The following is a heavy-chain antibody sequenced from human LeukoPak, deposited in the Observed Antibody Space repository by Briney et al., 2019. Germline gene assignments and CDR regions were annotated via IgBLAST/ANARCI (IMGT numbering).Heavy chain of an antibody. CDR1: GGSISSGSYY. D-gene: IGHD5-24*01. Sequence: SQTLSLTCTVSGGSISSGSYYWSWIRQPAGKGLEWIGRIYTSGSTNYNPSLKSRLTISVDTSKNQFSLKLSSVTAADTAVYYWAREIRDGYNSPGFVYWGQGTLVTVSS. CDR3: AREIRDGYNSPGFVY. V-gene: IGHV4-61*02. J-gene: IGHJ4*02. CDR2: IYTSGST.